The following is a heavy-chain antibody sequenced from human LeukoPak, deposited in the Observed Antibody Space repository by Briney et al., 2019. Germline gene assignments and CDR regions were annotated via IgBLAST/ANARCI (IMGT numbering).Heavy chain of an antibody. CDR1: GFTFSSYA. CDR3: ASVKWFGELLPFDY. J-gene: IGHJ4*02. Sequence: GVSLRLSCAASGFTFSSYAMSWVRQAPGKGLEWVSAISGSGGSTYYADSVKGRFTISRDNSKNTLYLQMNSLRAEDTAVYYCASVKWFGELLPFDYWGQGTLVTVSS. D-gene: IGHD3-10*01. CDR2: ISGSGGST. V-gene: IGHV3-23*01.